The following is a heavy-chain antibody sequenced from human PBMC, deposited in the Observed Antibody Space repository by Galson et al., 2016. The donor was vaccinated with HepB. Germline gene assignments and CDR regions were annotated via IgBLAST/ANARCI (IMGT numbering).Heavy chain of an antibody. CDR1: GFTFTTYW. V-gene: IGHV3-7*03. D-gene: IGHD5-12*01. J-gene: IGHJ5*02. CDR3: ARDGRQPELYSWFDP. CDR2: IKEDGSEK. Sequence: SLRLSCAASGFTFTTYWMSWVRQAPEKGLEWVANIKEDGSEKYYVDSVKGRFTISRDNAEKSLYLQMNGLRAEDSAVYYCARDGRQPELYSWFDPWGQGTRVTVSS.